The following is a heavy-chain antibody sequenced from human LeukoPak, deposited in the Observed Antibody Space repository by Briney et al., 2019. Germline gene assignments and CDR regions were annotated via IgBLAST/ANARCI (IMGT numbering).Heavy chain of an antibody. CDR2: ISYDGTNK. D-gene: IGHD6-13*01. J-gene: IGHJ4*02. Sequence: GGSLRLSCAASGFTFSTYTMHWVRQAPGKGLEWVALISYDGTNKDYADSVKGRFTISRDNAKNSLYLQMNSLRAEDTAVYYCAREGLYSSSWFDYWGQGTLVTVSS. V-gene: IGHV3-30-3*01. CDR3: AREGLYSSSWFDY. CDR1: GFTFSTYT.